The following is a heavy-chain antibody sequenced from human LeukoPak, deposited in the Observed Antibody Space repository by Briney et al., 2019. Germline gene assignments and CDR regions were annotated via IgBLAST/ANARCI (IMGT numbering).Heavy chain of an antibody. CDR3: AREGSRPSPLPDV. D-gene: IGHD6-6*01. CDR1: GGSISSYY. V-gene: IGHV4-59*01. J-gene: IGHJ6*02. Sequence: SETLSLTCTVSGGSISSYYWSWIRQPPGKGLEWIGYIYYSGSTKYKPSLKSRVTISVDTSKNQFSLKLSSVTAADTAVYYCAREGSRPSPLPDVWGQGTTVTVSS. CDR2: IYYSGST.